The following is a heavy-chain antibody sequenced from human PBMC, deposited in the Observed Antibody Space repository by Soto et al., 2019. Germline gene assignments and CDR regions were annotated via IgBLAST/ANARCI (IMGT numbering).Heavy chain of an antibody. CDR2: INVYNGNT. CDR3: ARISSDSSGWLPDY. CDR1: GYTFTSNS. V-gene: IGHV1-18*04. Sequence: ASVKVSCKASGYTFTSNSIGWVRQAPGQGLEWMGWINVYNGNTNYAQQLQGRVTLNTDTYTSTAYMDLRSLRSDDTAAYYCARISSDSSGWLPDYGGQGTLVTVSS. D-gene: IGHD6-19*01. J-gene: IGHJ4*02.